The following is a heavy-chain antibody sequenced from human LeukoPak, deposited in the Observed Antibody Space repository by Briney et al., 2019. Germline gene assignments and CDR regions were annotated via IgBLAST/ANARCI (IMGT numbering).Heavy chain of an antibody. V-gene: IGHV3-23*01. J-gene: IGHJ3*02. CDR2: ISGSGGST. CDR3: AKAIAVAGTYAFDI. Sequence: GSLRLSCAASGFTFSSYAMSWVRQAPGKGLEWVSAISGSGGSTYYADSVKGRFTISRDNATNTLYLQMNSLRAEDTAVYYCAKAIAVAGTYAFDIWGQGTMVTVSX. D-gene: IGHD6-19*01. CDR1: GFTFSSYA.